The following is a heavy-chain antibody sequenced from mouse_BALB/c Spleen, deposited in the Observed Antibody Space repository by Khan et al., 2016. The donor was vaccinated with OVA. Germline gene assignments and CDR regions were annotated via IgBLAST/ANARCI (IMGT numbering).Heavy chain of an antibody. D-gene: IGHD1-2*01. V-gene: IGHV1-77*01. CDR2: ISPGSGAT. Sequence: QVQLQQSGAELARPGASVKLSCKASGYTFTDYYINWVKQRTGQDLEWIGEISPGSGATYYNARFKGKATLTADTSSRTAYMQRSSLTAEASAVYFCARRNYFGYTFAYWGQGTLVTVSA. CDR1: GYTFTDYY. J-gene: IGHJ3*01. CDR3: ARRNYFGYTFAY.